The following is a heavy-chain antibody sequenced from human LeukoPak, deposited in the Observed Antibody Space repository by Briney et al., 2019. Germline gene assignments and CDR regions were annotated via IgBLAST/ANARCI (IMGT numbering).Heavy chain of an antibody. V-gene: IGHV4-39*01. CDR1: GGSISSSSYY. CDR2: IYYSGST. Sequence: PSETLSLTCTVSGGSISSSSYYWGWIRQPPGKGLEWIGSIYYSGSTYYNPSLKSRVTISVDTSKNQFSLKLSSVTAADTAVYYCAGQLRANFDYWGQGTLVTVSS. J-gene: IGHJ4*02. CDR3: AGQLRANFDY.